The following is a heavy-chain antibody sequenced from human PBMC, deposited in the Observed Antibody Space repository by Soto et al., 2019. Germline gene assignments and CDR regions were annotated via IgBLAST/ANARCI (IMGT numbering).Heavy chain of an antibody. CDR2: ISSDGNTK. CDR3: AKEIAVAGDFDY. Sequence: GGSLRLSCVASGFTFNNYGIHRVRQAPGKGLEWVTVISSDGNTKYYADSVKGRFTISRDNSKNTLYLQMDSLRPEDTAVYYCAKEIAVAGDFDYWGHGTLVTVSS. D-gene: IGHD6-19*01. J-gene: IGHJ4*01. V-gene: IGHV3-30*18. CDR1: GFTFNNYG.